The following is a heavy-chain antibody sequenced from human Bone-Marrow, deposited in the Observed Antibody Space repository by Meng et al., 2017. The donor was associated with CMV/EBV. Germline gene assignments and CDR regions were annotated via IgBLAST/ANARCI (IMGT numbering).Heavy chain of an antibody. D-gene: IGHD2-2*01. V-gene: IGHV3-23*01. CDR2: ISGSGGST. J-gene: IGHJ6*02. Sequence: GESLKISCAASGFTFSSYAMSWVRQAPGKGLEWVSAISGSGGSTYYADSVKGRFTISRDNSKNTLYLQMNSLRAEDTAVYYCAKDRSSYYYYYGMDVWGQGTTVTAP. CDR3: AKDRSSYYYYYGMDV. CDR1: GFTFSSYA.